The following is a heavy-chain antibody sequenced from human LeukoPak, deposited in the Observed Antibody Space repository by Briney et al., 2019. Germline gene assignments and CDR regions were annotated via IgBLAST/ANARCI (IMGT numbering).Heavy chain of an antibody. J-gene: IGHJ4*02. CDR1: GGSISSYY. CDR3: ARSQAEDYDDSSGYYSMPTFDY. V-gene: IGHV4-59*08. D-gene: IGHD3-22*01. CDR2: IYYSGST. Sequence: SETLSLTCTVSGGSISSYYWSWIRQPPGKGLEWIGYIYYSGSTNYNPSLQSRVTISVDTSKNQFSLKLSSVTAADTAVYYCARSQAEDYDDSSGYYSMPTFDYWGQGTLVTVSS.